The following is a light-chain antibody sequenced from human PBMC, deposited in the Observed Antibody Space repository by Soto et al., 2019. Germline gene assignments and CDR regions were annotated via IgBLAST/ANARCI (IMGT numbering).Light chain of an antibody. CDR3: QKYKSARALT. V-gene: IGKV1-27*01. CDR2: AAS. J-gene: IGKJ4*01. Sequence: DIQMTQSPSSLSASVGDRVTITCRASQGISNYLAWYQQKPGKVPKLLIYAASTLQSGVPSRFSGSGSGTDFTLTISSLQPEDVATYYCQKYKSARALTFGGGTKVEIK. CDR1: QGISNY.